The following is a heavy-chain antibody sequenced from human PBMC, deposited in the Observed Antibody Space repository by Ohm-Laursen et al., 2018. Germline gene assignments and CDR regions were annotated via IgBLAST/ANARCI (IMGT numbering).Heavy chain of an antibody. CDR1: GFTFSSYG. CDR3: ARGMYLMAYFDY. CDR2: DSGSGDST. Sequence: SLRLSCSASGFTFSSYGMSWVRQAPGKGLEWVSADSGSGDSTQHADSVKGRFTISRDNAENSLYLQMNSLRAEDTAVYYCARGMYLMAYFDYWGQGTLVTVSS. D-gene: IGHD5-24*01. J-gene: IGHJ4*02. V-gene: IGHV3-23*01.